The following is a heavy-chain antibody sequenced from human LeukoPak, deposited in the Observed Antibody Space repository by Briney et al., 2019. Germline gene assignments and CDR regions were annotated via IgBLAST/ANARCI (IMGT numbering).Heavy chain of an antibody. J-gene: IGHJ4*02. CDR2: GDYSGGT. CDR3: ARERGEEYSSGWYKTNFFDT. V-gene: IGHV4-39*07. D-gene: IGHD6-19*01. CDR1: SDFFSSVTDY. Sequence: SETLSLTCTVSSDFFSSVTDYWAWIRQPRGKGLEWIASGDYSGGTYYNPSLESRVAISADMSKNQISLKLSSVTAADTALYYCARERGEEYSSGWYKTNFFDTWGQGTRVTVCS.